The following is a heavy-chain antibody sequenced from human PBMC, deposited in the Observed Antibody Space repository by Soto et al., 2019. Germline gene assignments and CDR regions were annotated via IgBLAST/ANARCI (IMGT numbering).Heavy chain of an antibody. V-gene: IGHV3-21*01. CDR2: ISSSGSYI. CDR1: GFGFNTYP. D-gene: IGHD3-10*01. Sequence: EVQVVESGGGLVKPGGSMRLSCVASGFGFNTYPMTWVRQAPGKGLEWVAAISSSGSYIHYAASVKGRFTIARDNAKKTLYLQRNSLISDDTAVYYCQGPIAIAGSGYWGQGTLVSVSS. J-gene: IGHJ4*02. CDR3: QGPIAIAGSGY.